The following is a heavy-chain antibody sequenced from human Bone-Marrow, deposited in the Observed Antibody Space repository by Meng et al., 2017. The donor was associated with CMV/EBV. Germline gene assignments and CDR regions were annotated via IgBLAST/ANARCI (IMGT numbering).Heavy chain of an antibody. CDR3: AKHYSRTVADAFDV. Sequence: GESLKISCAASGFTFSSYWMHWVRQPPGKGLVWVSRISTDGSSTAHADAVEGRFTISRDNAKNSLYLQINSLRAEDTAVYYCAKHYSRTVADAFDVWGQGTMVTVSS. CDR1: GFTFSSYW. CDR2: ISTDGSST. J-gene: IGHJ3*01. V-gene: IGHV3-74*01. D-gene: IGHD1-26*01.